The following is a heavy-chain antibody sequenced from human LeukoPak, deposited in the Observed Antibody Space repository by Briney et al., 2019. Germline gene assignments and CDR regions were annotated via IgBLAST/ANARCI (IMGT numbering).Heavy chain of an antibody. D-gene: IGHD2-15*01. J-gene: IGHJ3*02. CDR3: ARESCSGGSCYLDAFDI. Sequence: ASVKVSCKASGYTFTGYYMHWVRHAPGQGLEWMGWINPNSGGTNYAQKFQGRVTMTRDTSISTAYMELSRLRSDDTAVYYCARESCSGGSCYLDAFDIWGQGTMVTVSS. V-gene: IGHV1-2*02. CDR1: GYTFTGYY. CDR2: INPNSGGT.